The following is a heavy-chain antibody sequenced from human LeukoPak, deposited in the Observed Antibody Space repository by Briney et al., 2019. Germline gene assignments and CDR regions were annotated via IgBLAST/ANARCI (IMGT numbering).Heavy chain of an antibody. Sequence: GGSLRLSCAASGFTFSSYAMSWVRQAPGKGLEWVSGISAGGGSTYYADSVKGRFTISRDNSKNTLYLQMNSPRAEDTAVYYCARAEKIAVAGMGYYFDYWGQGTLVTVSS. J-gene: IGHJ4*02. CDR2: ISAGGGST. D-gene: IGHD6-19*01. CDR1: GFTFSSYA. V-gene: IGHV3-23*01. CDR3: ARAEKIAVAGMGYYFDY.